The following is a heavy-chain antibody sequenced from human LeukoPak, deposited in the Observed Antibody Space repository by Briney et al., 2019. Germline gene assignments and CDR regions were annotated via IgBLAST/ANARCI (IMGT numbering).Heavy chain of an antibody. V-gene: IGHV3-11*01. CDR1: GFTFSDNY. J-gene: IGHJ4*02. Sequence: GGSLRLSCAASGFTFSDNYMTWVRQAPGKGLEWLSYISGNGGVIQYADSVKGRFTVSRDNSKNTLYVQMKSLRAEDTAVYYCAKDFVVVPGNVNYFDYWGQGTLVTVSS. D-gene: IGHD2-21*02. CDR2: ISGNGGVI. CDR3: AKDFVVVPGNVNYFDY.